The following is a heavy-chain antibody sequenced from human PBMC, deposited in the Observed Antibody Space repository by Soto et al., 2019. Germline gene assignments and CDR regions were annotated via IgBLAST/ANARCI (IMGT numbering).Heavy chain of an antibody. D-gene: IGHD3-22*01. Sequence: QVQLQESGPGLVKPSETLSLTCAVSGDSISSYYCMWIRQPPGKGLESIGYLYYGRSANYNPSLTTRVTLSVDTSTNQCSLTLSSMTAADTAVYYCALRSMAVVPEYWGQGTLVTVSS. CDR1: GDSISSYY. CDR3: ALRSMAVVPEY. J-gene: IGHJ4*02. V-gene: IGHV4-59*01. CDR2: LYYGRSA.